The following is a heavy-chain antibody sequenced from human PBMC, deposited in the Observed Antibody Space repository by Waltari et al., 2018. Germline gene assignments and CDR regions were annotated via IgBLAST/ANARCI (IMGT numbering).Heavy chain of an antibody. CDR3: ARWFHGDSPSHFDY. V-gene: IGHV4-38-2*01. CDR2: IYHSGTT. J-gene: IGHJ4*02. Sequence: QVQLQESGPGLVKPSETLSLTCAVSGSSFSSGYYWGWIRQPPGKRLEFIGSIYHSGTTDYNPSLKSPVTILLDTSKTQFSQMLRSVTAADTAVYFCARWFHGDSPSHFDYWGQGTLVTVSS. CDR1: GSSFSSGYY. D-gene: IGHD2-21*02.